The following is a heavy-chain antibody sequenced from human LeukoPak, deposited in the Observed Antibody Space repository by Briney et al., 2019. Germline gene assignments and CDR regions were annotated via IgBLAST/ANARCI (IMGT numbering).Heavy chain of an antibody. CDR2: IYSGGST. J-gene: IGHJ4*02. CDR3: ARDRIGYSGTYGSGGFDY. D-gene: IGHD1-26*01. V-gene: IGHV3-66*02. Sequence: PGGSLRLSCAASGFTVSSNYMSWVRQAPGKGLEWVSVIYSGGSTYYADSVKGRFTISRDNFKNTLYLQMNSLRAEDTAMYYCARDRIGYSGTYGSGGFDYWGQGTLVTVSS. CDR1: GFTVSSNY.